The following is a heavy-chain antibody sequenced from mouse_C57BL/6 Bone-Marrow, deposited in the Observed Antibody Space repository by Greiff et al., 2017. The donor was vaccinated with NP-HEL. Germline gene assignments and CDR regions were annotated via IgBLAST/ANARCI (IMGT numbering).Heavy chain of an antibody. Sequence: EVMLVESGGGLVQPGGSLKLSCAASGFTFSDYGMAWVRQAPRKGPEWVAFISNLAYSIYYADTVTGRFTISRENAKNTLYLEMSSLRSEDTAMYYCARHPYYYGSSPYAMDYWGQGTSVTVSS. CDR2: ISNLAYSI. CDR1: GFTFSDYG. D-gene: IGHD1-1*01. V-gene: IGHV5-15*01. J-gene: IGHJ4*01. CDR3: ARHPYYYGSSPYAMDY.